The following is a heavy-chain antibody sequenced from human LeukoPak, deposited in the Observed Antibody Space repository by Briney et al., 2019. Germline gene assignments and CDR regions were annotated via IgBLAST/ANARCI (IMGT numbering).Heavy chain of an antibody. CDR2: ISGSGGAT. Sequence: GGSLTLSCAGSGFTFSSYAMSWIRQAPGKGPEWVSSISGSGGATYYADSVKGRFTISRDNSENTLYLEMKSLGAEDTAIYYCGTDMLNSLGATYLDYWGQGTLVTVSS. D-gene: IGHD1-26*01. J-gene: IGHJ4*02. CDR3: GTDMLNSLGATYLDY. CDR1: GFTFSSYA. V-gene: IGHV3-23*01.